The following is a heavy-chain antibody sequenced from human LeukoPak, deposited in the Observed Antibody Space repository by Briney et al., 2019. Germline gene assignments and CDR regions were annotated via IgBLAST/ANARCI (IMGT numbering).Heavy chain of an antibody. CDR2: IKQDGSEK. CDR1: GFTFSSYW. D-gene: IGHD2-2*01. CDR3: ARESIVVVPTTMDDASDI. J-gene: IGHJ3*02. V-gene: IGHV3-7*01. Sequence: GGSLRLSCAATGFTFSSYWMSWVRQAPGKGLEWVANIKQDGSEKYYVDSVKGRFTISRDNAKNSLYLQMHSLRVEDTAVYYCARESIVVVPTTMDDASDIWGQGTMVTVSS.